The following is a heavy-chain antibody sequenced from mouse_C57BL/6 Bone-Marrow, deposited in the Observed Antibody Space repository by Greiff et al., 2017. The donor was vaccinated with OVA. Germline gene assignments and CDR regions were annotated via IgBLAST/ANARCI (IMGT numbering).Heavy chain of an antibody. D-gene: IGHD1-1*01. CDR1: GYTFTSYG. CDR3: ARWDYGSSYEGYYFDY. J-gene: IGHJ2*01. V-gene: IGHV1-81*01. Sequence: QVQLQQSGAELARPGASVKLSCKASGYTFTSYGISWVKQRTGQGLEWIGEIYPRSGNTYYNEKFKGKATLTADKSSSTAYMELRSLTSEDSAVYFCARWDYGSSYEGYYFDYWGQGTTLTVSS. CDR2: IYPRSGNT.